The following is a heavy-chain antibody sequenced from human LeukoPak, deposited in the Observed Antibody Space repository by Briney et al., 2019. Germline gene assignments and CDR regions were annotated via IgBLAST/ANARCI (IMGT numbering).Heavy chain of an antibody. CDR2: ISGSGGST. CDR3: AKDISAETQPFDY. J-gene: IGHJ4*02. D-gene: IGHD6-25*01. V-gene: IGHV3-23*01. Sequence: GGSPRLSCAASGFTFSSYVMSWVRQAPGKGLEWVSAISGSGGSTYYADSVKGRFTISRDNSKNTLYLQMNSLRAEDTAVYYCAKDISAETQPFDYWGQGTLVTVSS. CDR1: GFTFSSYV.